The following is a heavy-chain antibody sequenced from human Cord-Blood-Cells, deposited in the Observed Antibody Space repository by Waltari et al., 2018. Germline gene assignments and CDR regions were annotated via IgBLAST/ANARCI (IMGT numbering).Heavy chain of an antibody. CDR3: ARRGDCSSTSCYAFDI. V-gene: IGHV4-30-4*08. Sequence: QVQLQESGPGLVKPSQTLSLTCTVSGGSISSGDYYWSWIRQPPGKGLEWIGYIYYRGSHYYNPSLKSRVTISVDTSKNQFSLKLSSVTAADTAVYYCARRGDCSSTSCYAFDIWGQGTMVTVSS. CDR1: GGSISSGDYY. CDR2: IYYRGSH. J-gene: IGHJ3*02. D-gene: IGHD2-2*01.